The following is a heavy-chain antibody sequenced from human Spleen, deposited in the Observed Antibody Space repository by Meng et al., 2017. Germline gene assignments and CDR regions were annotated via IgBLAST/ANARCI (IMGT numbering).Heavy chain of an antibody. CDR3: ATEGLRGYDLLDL. D-gene: IGHD5-12*01. J-gene: IGHJ5*02. Sequence: GESLKISCAASGFTFSSYEMNWVRQAPGKGLEWVAFISSSGNNKYYADSVKGRFTISRDNAKNSLYLQMTSLRAEDTAVYYCATEGLRGYDLLDLWGLGTMVTVSS. CDR1: GFTFSSYE. CDR2: ISSSGNNK. V-gene: IGHV3-48*03.